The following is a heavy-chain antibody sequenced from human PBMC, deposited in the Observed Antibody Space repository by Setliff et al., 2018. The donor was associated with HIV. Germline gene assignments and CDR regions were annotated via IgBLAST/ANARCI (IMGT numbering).Heavy chain of an antibody. CDR3: VRGYCSSTTCYDDYYYTDV. J-gene: IGHJ6*03. V-gene: IGHV4-59*11. Sequence: PSETLSLTCTVSGGSISGHYWSWIRQPPGKGLEWIAYIFYTGSTNYNPSLKSRVTISVDTSKNQFFLKLSSVTAADTAVYYCVRGYCSSTTCYDDYYYTDVWGKGSTVTVSS. CDR1: GGSISGHY. D-gene: IGHD2-2*01. CDR2: IFYTGST.